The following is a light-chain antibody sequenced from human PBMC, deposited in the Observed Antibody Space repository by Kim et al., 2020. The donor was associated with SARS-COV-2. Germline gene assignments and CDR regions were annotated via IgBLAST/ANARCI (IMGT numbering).Light chain of an antibody. CDR1: TGPVTSDHY. CDR3: LLYGGVRV. Sequence: PGGTVTLTRGPITGPVTSDHYPYWFQQKPGQAPRALIYDTSNKNSWTPARFSGSLLGGKAALTLSGAQPEDEADYYCLLYGGVRVFGGGTQLTVL. J-gene: IGLJ3*02. V-gene: IGLV7-46*01. CDR2: DTS.